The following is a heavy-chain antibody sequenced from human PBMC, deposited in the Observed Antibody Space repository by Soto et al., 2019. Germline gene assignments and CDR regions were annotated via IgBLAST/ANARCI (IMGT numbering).Heavy chain of an antibody. CDR3: ARALIAARPGAFDI. Sequence: PSETLSLTCTVSGGSISSYYWSWIRQPAGKGLEWIGRIYTSGSTNYNPSLKSRVTMSVDTSKNQFSLKLSSVTAADTAVYYCARALIAARPGAFDIWGQGTMVTVSS. V-gene: IGHV4-4*07. D-gene: IGHD6-6*01. CDR2: IYTSGST. J-gene: IGHJ3*02. CDR1: GGSISSYY.